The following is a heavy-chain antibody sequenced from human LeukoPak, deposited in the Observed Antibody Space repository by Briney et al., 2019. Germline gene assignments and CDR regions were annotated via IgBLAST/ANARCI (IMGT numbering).Heavy chain of an antibody. CDR2: IIPILGIA. J-gene: IGHJ4*02. V-gene: IGHV1-69*04. Sequence: SVKVSCKASGGTFSSYAISWVRQAPGRGLEWMGRIIPILGIANYAQKFQGRVTITADKSTSTAYMELSSLRSEDTAVYYCARDPALIAVAGPFDYWGQGTLVTVSS. CDR1: GGTFSSYA. D-gene: IGHD6-19*01. CDR3: ARDPALIAVAGPFDY.